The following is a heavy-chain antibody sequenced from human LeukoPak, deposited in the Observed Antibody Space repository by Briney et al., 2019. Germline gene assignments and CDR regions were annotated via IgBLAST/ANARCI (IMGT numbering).Heavy chain of an antibody. Sequence: GASVKVSCKASGGTFSSYAISWVRQAPGQGLEWMGGIIPIFGTANYAQKFQGRVTITADESTSTAYMELSSLRSEDTAVYYCARELAASNYDILTGYQSPNWFDPWGQGTLVTVSS. CDR1: GGTFSSYA. CDR3: ARELAASNYDILTGYQSPNWFDP. J-gene: IGHJ5*02. CDR2: IIPIFGTA. V-gene: IGHV1-69*13. D-gene: IGHD3-9*01.